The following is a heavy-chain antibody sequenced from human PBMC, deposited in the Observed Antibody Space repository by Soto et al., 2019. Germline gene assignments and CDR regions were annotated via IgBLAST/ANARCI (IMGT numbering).Heavy chain of an antibody. J-gene: IGHJ6*02. CDR1: GGTFSSYA. V-gene: IGHV1-69*13. Sequence: SVKVSCKASGGTFSSYAISWLRQSPGQGLEWMGGIIPTFGTANYAQKFQGRVTITADESTSTAYMELSSLRSEDTAVYYCASRIAAADDYYYYGMDVWGQGTTVTVSS. CDR2: IIPTFGTA. CDR3: ASRIAAADDYYYYGMDV. D-gene: IGHD6-13*01.